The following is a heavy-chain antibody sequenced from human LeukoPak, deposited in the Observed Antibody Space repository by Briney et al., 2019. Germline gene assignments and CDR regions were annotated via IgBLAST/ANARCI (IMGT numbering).Heavy chain of an antibody. Sequence: PSETLSLTCTVSGGSISSYYWSWIRQPPGKGLEWIGYIYYSGSTNYNPSLKSRVTISVDTSKNQFSLKLSSVTAADTAVYYCARLHDYGDYRWFDPWGQGTLVTVSS. V-gene: IGHV4-59*08. D-gene: IGHD4-17*01. J-gene: IGHJ5*02. CDR3: ARLHDYGDYRWFDP. CDR2: IYYSGST. CDR1: GGSISSYY.